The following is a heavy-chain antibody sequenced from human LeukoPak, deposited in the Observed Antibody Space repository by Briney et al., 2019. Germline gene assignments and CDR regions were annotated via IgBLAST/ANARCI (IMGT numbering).Heavy chain of an antibody. CDR1: GFTFSSYG. J-gene: IGHJ4*02. V-gene: IGHV3-30*18. CDR3: AKDPSLSTMIDLYFDY. CDR2: ISYDGSNK. D-gene: IGHD3-22*01. Sequence: GGSLRLSCAASGFTFSSYGMHWVRQAPGKGLEWVAVISYDGSNKYYADSVKGRFTISRDNSKNTLYLQMNSLRAEDTAVYYCAKDPSLSTMIDLYFDYWGQGTLVIVSS.